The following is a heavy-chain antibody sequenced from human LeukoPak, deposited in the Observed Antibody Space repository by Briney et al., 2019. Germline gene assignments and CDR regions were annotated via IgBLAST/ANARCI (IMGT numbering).Heavy chain of an antibody. CDR2: IFYSGST. J-gene: IGHJ5*01. V-gene: IGHV4-39*07. CDR1: GDSISSSSYY. CDR3: ARQIAVVEPTDPNWFDS. D-gene: IGHD2-21*01. Sequence: SETLSLTCSVSGDSISSSSYYWGWIRQPPGKGLERIGSIFYSGSTYYTPSLKSRVTMSLDTSKNQFSLRLTSVTAADTAVYYCARQIAVVEPTDPNWFDSWGQGTLVTVSS.